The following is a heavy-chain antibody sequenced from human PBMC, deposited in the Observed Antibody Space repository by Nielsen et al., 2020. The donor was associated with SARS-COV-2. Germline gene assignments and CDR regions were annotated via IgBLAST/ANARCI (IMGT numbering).Heavy chain of an antibody. D-gene: IGHD3-22*01. CDR3: ARAYYDSSGYYYYYYGMDV. Sequence: WVRQAPGQGLEWMGGIIPIFGTANYAQKFQGRVTITADESTSTAYMELSSLRSEDTAVYYCARAYYDSSGYYYYYYGMDVWGQGTTVTVSS. V-gene: IGHV1-69*01. CDR2: IIPIFGTA. J-gene: IGHJ6*02.